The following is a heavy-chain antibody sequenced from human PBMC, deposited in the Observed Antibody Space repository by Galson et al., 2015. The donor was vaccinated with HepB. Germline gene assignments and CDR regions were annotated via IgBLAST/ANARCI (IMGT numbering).Heavy chain of an antibody. V-gene: IGHV4-59*08. CDR1: GGSVTPYY. D-gene: IGHD5-12*01. CDR3: ARHPPRDSVGYAFDY. J-gene: IGHJ4*01. Sequence: SETLSLTCSVSGGSVTPYYWSWLRQPPGRGLEWIGYIFSNGDTNYNPSLASRVTMSVDTSNNQVSLRLRSVTAADTAVYYCARHPPRDSVGYAFDYWDQGTLITVSS. CDR2: IFSNGDT.